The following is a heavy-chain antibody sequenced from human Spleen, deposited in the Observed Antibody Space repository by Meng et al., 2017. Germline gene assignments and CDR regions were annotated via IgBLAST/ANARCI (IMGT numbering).Heavy chain of an antibody. CDR1: GFTFSSYE. Sequence: GGSLRLSCAASGFTFSSYEMNWVRQAPGKGLEWVSYISSSGSTTYYADSVKGRFTISRDNAKTSLHLQMNNLRDEDTAVYYCGRGAGVVVTYPMQADYWGQGTLVTVSS. V-gene: IGHV3-48*03. J-gene: IGHJ4*02. CDR2: ISSSGSTT. D-gene: IGHD2-21*02. CDR3: GRGAGVVVTYPMQADY.